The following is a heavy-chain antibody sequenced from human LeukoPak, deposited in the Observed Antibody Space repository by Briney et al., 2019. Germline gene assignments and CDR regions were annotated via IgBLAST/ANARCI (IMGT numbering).Heavy chain of an antibody. J-gene: IGHJ5*02. D-gene: IGHD3-10*02. Sequence: SETLSLTCTVSGGSISSGGYYWSWIRQHPGKGLEWIGYIYYSGSTYYNPSLKSRLTISVDTSKNQFSLKLTSVTAADTAVYYCARKEFVRGAWFDPWGQGTLVTVSS. V-gene: IGHV4-31*03. CDR1: GGSISSGGYY. CDR2: IYYSGST. CDR3: ARKEFVRGAWFDP.